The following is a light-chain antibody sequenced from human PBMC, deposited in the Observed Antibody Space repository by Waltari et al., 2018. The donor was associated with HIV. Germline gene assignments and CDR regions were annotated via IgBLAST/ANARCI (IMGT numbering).Light chain of an antibody. Sequence: DIVMTQSPDSLAVSLGEKATINCKSSQSVLYSSTNNNYLAWYQQRPGQPPRLLFYWASTRESGVPDRFTGSGSGTDFSLTINGLQAEDVAVYYCQQYYSYPVTFGGGTKVEIK. CDR2: WAS. J-gene: IGKJ4*01. V-gene: IGKV4-1*01. CDR3: QQYYSYPVT. CDR1: QSVLYSSTNNNY.